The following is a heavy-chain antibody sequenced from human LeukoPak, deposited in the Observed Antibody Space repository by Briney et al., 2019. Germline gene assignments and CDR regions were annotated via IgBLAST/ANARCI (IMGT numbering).Heavy chain of an antibody. CDR3: AREEGSGTAFDI. Sequence: GGSLRLSCAASGFTFSSYDMNWVRQAPGKGLEWVSGISSSGGGTYFGDSVKGRFTISSDNSKTTLYLQMNSLRAEDTAVYYCAREEGSGTAFDIWGQGTMVTVSS. CDR1: GFTFSSYD. CDR2: ISSSGGGT. D-gene: IGHD2-15*01. V-gene: IGHV3-23*01. J-gene: IGHJ3*02.